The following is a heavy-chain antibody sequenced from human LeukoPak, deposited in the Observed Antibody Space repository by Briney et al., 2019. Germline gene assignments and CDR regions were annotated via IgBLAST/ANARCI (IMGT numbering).Heavy chain of an antibody. V-gene: IGHV1-2*02. J-gene: IGHJ5*02. Sequence: ASVKVSCKASGYTFTDYYIHWVRQAPGQGLEYMGWIRPNSGVTDYAQKFQGRVTMTRDTSISTAYMDLSSLTSDDTAVYYCARMTWGVNWLDPWGQGTRVTVPS. CDR3: ARMTWGVNWLDP. D-gene: IGHD3-10*01. CDR2: IRPNSGVT. CDR1: GYTFTDYY.